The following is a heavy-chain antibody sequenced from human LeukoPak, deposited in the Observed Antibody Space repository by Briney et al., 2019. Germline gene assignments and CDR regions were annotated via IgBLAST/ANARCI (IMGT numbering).Heavy chain of an antibody. Sequence: GGTLRLSCAASGFTFSSYGMSWVRHAPGKGLEWVSAISASGGRTSYADSVKGRFTISRDNSKNTLYLQMNSLGAEDTAVYYCAKDVESDSSGYYYQTFDYWGQGTLATVSS. J-gene: IGHJ4*02. CDR2: ISASGGRT. CDR1: GFTFSSYG. CDR3: AKDVESDSSGYYYQTFDY. D-gene: IGHD3-22*01. V-gene: IGHV3-23*01.